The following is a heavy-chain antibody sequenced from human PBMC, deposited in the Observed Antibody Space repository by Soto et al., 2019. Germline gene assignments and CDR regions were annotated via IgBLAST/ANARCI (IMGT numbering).Heavy chain of an antibody. CDR3: ASAYDILSCFYPN. J-gene: IGHJ4*02. CDR2: ISYDGSNK. CDR1: GFTFSSYA. V-gene: IGHV3-30-3*01. Sequence: QVQLVESGGGVVQPGRSLRLSCAASGFTFSSYAMHWVRQAPGKGLEWVAVISYDGSNKYYADSVKGRFTISRDNSKNTLYLQMNSLRAEDTAVYYCASAYDILSCFYPNWGQGTLVTVSS. D-gene: IGHD3-9*01.